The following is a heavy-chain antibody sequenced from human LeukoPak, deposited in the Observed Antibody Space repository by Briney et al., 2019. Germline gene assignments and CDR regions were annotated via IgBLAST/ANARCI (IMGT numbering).Heavy chain of an antibody. CDR3: ARDPDTSSKVDY. D-gene: IGHD6-6*01. CDR2: ISRD. J-gene: IGHJ4*02. CDR1: GFTFSDHY. Sequence: GGSLRLSCAASGFTFSDHYMSWIRQPPGKGLEWVSRISRDRESVKGRFTISRDNAKNSLYLQMNSLRVDDTAVDYCARDPDTSSKVDYWGQGTLVTVS. V-gene: IGHV3-69-1*01.